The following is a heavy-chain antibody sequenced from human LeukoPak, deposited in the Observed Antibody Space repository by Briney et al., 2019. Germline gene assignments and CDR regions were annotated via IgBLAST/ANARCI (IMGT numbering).Heavy chain of an antibody. J-gene: IGHJ6*02. CDR3: ARDLVTTVTTGDYYYGMDV. CDR2: IYTSGST. CDR1: GGSISSYY. D-gene: IGHD4-17*01. V-gene: IGHV4-4*07. Sequence: SDTLSLTCTVSGGSISSYYWSWIRQPAGKGLEWTGRIYTSGSTNYNPSLKSRVTRSVDTSKNQFSLKLSSVTAADTAVYYCARDLVTTVTTGDYYYGMDVWGQGTTVTVSS.